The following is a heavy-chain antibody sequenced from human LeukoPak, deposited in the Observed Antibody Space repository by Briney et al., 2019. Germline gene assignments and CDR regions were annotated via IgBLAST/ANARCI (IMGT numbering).Heavy chain of an antibody. Sequence: PSETLSLTCTVSGGSISSYYWSWIRQPPGKGLVWIGYIHYSGTTNYNPSLKSRVTISVDTSKNQFSLKLSSVTAADTAVYSCARHPVAYGIDYWGQGTLVTVSS. CDR2: IHYSGTT. V-gene: IGHV4-59*08. J-gene: IGHJ4*02. CDR1: GGSISSYY. D-gene: IGHD4-17*01. CDR3: ARHPVAYGIDY.